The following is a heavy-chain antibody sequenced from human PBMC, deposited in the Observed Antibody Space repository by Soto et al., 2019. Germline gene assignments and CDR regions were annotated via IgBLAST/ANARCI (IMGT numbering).Heavy chain of an antibody. V-gene: IGHV3-23*01. Sequence: PGGSLRLSCAASGFTFSIYAMNWVRQAPGKGLEWVSVISGSGGRTYYADSVKGRFSMSRDNSKNTLYLQMNNLRAEDTAIYYCAKEVXVESAGRSHYYYYGLDVWGQGTTVTVSS. CDR3: AKEVXVESAGRSHYYYYGLDV. D-gene: IGHD2-2*01. J-gene: IGHJ6*01. CDR2: ISGSGGRT. CDR1: GFTFSIYA.